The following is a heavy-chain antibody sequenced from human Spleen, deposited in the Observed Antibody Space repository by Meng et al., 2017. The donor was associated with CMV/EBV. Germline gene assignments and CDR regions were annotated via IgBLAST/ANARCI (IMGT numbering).Heavy chain of an antibody. CDR2: ISGSDGNT. Sequence: SGYAFGNYAMSWVRQAPRKGLEWVSSISGSDGNTYYADSVKGRVTISRDNSKNTLYLLMNSLGAEDTALYYCTKDVQGSTSWYGIDFWGQGTLVTVSS. CDR1: GYAFGNYA. J-gene: IGHJ4*02. D-gene: IGHD6-13*01. V-gene: IGHV3-23*01. CDR3: TKDVQGSTSWYGIDF.